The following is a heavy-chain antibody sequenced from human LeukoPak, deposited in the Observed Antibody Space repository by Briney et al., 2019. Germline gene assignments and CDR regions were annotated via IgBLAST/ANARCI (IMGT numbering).Heavy chain of an antibody. Sequence: SETLSLTCTVSGGSISSYYWSWIRQPPGKGLEWIGYIYYSGSTNYNPSLKSRVTISVDTSKNQFSLKLSSVTAADTAVYYCARRYSGYDSAFDIWGQGTMVTVSS. J-gene: IGHJ3*02. CDR2: IYYSGST. CDR1: GGSISSYY. CDR3: ARRYSGYDSAFDI. D-gene: IGHD5-12*01. V-gene: IGHV4-59*08.